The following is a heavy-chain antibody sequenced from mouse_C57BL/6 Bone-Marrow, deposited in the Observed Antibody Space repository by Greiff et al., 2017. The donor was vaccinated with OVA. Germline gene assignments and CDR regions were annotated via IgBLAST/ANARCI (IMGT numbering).Heavy chain of an antibody. V-gene: IGHV1-59*01. CDR2: IDPSDSYT. CDR3: ARHPGAY. J-gene: IGHJ3*01. CDR1: GYTFTSYW. Sequence: VKLQQPGAELVRPGTSVKLSCKASGYTFTSYWMHWVKQRPGQGLEWIGVIDPSDSYTNYNQKFKGKATLTVDTSSSTAYMQLSSLTSEDSAVYYCARHPGAYWGQGTLVTVSA.